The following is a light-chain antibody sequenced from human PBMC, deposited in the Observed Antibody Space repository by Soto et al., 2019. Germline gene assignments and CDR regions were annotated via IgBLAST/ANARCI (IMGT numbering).Light chain of an antibody. J-gene: IGKJ4*01. CDR1: QSVRSSY. CDR2: GAS. Sequence: EIELTQSPGTLSLSPGERATLSCRASQSVRSSYLAWYQQKPGQAPWLLIYGASSRATGIPDRFSGSGSGTDFTLTISRLEPEDFAVYYCQQYGSSLLTFGGGTKVEIK. CDR3: QQYGSSLLT. V-gene: IGKV3-20*01.